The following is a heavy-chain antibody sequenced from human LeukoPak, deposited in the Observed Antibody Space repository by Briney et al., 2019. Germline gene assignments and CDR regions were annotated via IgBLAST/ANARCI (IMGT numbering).Heavy chain of an antibody. CDR2: INPSGGST. J-gene: IGHJ4*02. CDR1: GYTFTSYY. Sequence: ASVKVSCKASGYTFTSYYMHWVRQAPGQGLEWMGIINPSGGSTSYAQKFQGRVTMTEDTSTDTAYMELSSLRSEDTAVYYCATGYSGYDRYYFDYWGQGTLVTVSS. D-gene: IGHD5-12*01. CDR3: ATGYSGYDRYYFDY. V-gene: IGHV1-46*01.